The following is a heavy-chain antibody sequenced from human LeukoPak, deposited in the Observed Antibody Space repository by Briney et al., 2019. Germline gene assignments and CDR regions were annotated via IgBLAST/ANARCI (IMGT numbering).Heavy chain of an antibody. V-gene: IGHV1-2*02. CDR1: GYTFTGYY. CDR3: ARVGGSWYSFDY. D-gene: IGHD6-13*01. CDR2: INPNGGDT. J-gene: IGHJ4*02. Sequence: ASVKVSCKASGYTFTGYYMHWVRQAPGQGLEWMGWINPNGGDTNFAQKFQGRVTMTRDASISTADMELSRLTSDDTAVYYCARVGGSWYSFDYWGQGTLVTVSS.